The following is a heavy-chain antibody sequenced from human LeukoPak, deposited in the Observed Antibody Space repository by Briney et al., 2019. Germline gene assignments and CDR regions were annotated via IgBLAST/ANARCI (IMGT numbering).Heavy chain of an antibody. J-gene: IGHJ4*02. CDR2: ISSSSSYI. V-gene: IGHV3-21*01. D-gene: IGHD5-18*01. CDR1: GFTFSSYS. CDR3: ARVRGSYGLYYFDY. Sequence: PGGSLRLSCAASGFTFSSYSMNWVRQAPGKGLEWVSSISSSSSYIYYADSVKGRFTISRDNAKNSLYLQMNSLRAEDTAVYYCARVRGSYGLYYFDYWGQGTLVTVSS.